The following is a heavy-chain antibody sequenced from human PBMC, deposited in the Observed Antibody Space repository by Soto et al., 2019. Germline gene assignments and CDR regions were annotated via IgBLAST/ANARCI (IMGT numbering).Heavy chain of an antibody. CDR2: ISAYNGNT. CDR1: GYTFTSYV. CDR3: ASYREQLVLYGMDV. J-gene: IGHJ6*02. D-gene: IGHD6-13*01. Sequence: QVQLVQSGAEVKKPGASVKVSCKASGYTFTSYVISWVRQAPGQGLEWMGWISAYNGNTNYAQKLQGRVTMTTDTSTGTAYMEQRSLRSDDTAVYYCASYREQLVLYGMDVWGQGTTVTVSS. V-gene: IGHV1-18*01.